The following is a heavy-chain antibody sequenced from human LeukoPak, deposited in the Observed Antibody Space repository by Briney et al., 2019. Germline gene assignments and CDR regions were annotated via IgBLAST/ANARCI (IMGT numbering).Heavy chain of an antibody. CDR1: GGSFSGYY. D-gene: IGHD3-10*01. J-gene: IGHJ4*02. CDR3: ARVNPSIRGVIIGRFYFDY. V-gene: IGHV4-34*01. Sequence: SETLSLTCAVSGGSFSGYYWSWIRQPPGKGLEWIGEINHSGSTNYNPSLKSRVTISVDTSENQLCLQLSSVTAADTAVYYCARVNPSIRGVIIGRFYFDYWGQGTLVTVSS. CDR2: INHSGST.